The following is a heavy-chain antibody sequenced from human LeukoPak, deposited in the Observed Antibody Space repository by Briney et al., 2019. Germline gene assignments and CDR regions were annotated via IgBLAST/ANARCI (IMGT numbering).Heavy chain of an antibody. Sequence: NPSETLSLTCTVSGGSISSGGYYWSWIRQHPGKGLEWIGYIYYSGSTYYNPSLKSRVTISVDTSKNQFSLKLSSVTAADTAVYYCARLPSTAINWFDPWGQGTLVTVSS. D-gene: IGHD2-2*01. CDR1: GGSISSGGYY. CDR2: IYYSGST. V-gene: IGHV4-31*03. CDR3: ARLPSTAINWFDP. J-gene: IGHJ5*02.